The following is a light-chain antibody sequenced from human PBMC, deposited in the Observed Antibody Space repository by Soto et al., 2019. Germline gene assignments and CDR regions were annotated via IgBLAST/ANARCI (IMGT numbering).Light chain of an antibody. Sequence: ETVLTQSPGTLSLSPGERATLSCRAGQSVTSSYLAWYQQKPGQAPRLLIYGASSRATGIQDRFSGSGSETDLNLTISRLEPEDFAVYYYQQYRSSPRFTFGPGTKVDIK. J-gene: IGKJ3*01. CDR3: QQYRSSPRFT. V-gene: IGKV3-20*01. CDR1: QSVTSSY. CDR2: GAS.